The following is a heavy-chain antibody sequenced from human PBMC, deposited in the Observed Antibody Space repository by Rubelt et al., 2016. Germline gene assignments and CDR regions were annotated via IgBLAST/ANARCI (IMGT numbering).Heavy chain of an antibody. CDR3: GRLGVPGAHIAPSGPR. D-gene: IGHD6-13*01. J-gene: IGHJ4*02. CDR2: VYFSGST. CDR1: GGSISSSIYY. V-gene: IGHV4-39*01. Sequence: QLQLQESGPGLVKPSETLSLTCTVSGGSISSSIYYWGWIRQPPGKGLEWIGSVYFSGSTYYNPSLKGRVTISVDTSKNQFSLKLSSVTAADTAVYYCGRLGVPGAHIAPSGPRWGQGTLVTVSS.